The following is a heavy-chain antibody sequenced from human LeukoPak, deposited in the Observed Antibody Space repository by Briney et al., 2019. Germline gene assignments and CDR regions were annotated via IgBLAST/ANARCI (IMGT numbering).Heavy chain of an antibody. V-gene: IGHV3-23*01. D-gene: IGHD3-10*01. Sequence: GGSLRLSCAASGFTFSSYAMSWVRQAPGKGLEWVSAISGSGGSTYYADSVKGRFTISRDNSKNTLYLQLNSLRAEDTAVYYCAKNRLVRGTYYFDYWGQGTLVTVSS. CDR1: GFTFSSYA. J-gene: IGHJ4*02. CDR3: AKNRLVRGTYYFDY. CDR2: ISGSGGST.